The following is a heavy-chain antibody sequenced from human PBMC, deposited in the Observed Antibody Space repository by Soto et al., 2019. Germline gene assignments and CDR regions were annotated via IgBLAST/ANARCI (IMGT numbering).Heavy chain of an antibody. D-gene: IGHD3-10*01. Sequence: SETLSVTYTVSGGSISSSSYDWGWIRQAPGKGLEWIGCIYYSGSTYSNPSLKSRVPISVDTSKNQFSLKLSSVTAADTAVYYCAREYLYPMVGGENWFDPWGQGTLVTVSS. CDR2: IYYSGST. CDR3: AREYLYPMVGGENWFDP. V-gene: IGHV4-39*07. CDR1: GGSISSSSYD. J-gene: IGHJ5*02.